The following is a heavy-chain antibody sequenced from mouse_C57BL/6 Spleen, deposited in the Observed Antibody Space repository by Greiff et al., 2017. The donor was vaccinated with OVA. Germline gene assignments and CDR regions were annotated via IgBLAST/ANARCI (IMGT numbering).Heavy chain of an antibody. V-gene: IGHV1-50*01. Sequence: QVQLKQPGAELVKPGASVKLSCKASGYTFTSYWMQWVKQRPGQGLEWIGEIDPSDSYTNYNQKFKGKATLTVDTSSSTAYMQLSSLTSEDSAVYYCARTLWFDYWGQGTTLTVSS. J-gene: IGHJ2*01. CDR3: ARTLWFDY. CDR1: GYTFTSYW. CDR2: IDPSDSYT.